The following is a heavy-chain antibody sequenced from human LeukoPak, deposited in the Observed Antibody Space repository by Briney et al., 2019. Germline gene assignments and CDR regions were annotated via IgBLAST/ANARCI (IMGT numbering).Heavy chain of an antibody. CDR2: ISYDGNNK. CDR3: ARPTPYCGGDCHFFDY. J-gene: IGHJ4*02. CDR1: GFNLDKYA. D-gene: IGHD2-21*02. V-gene: IGHV3-30*04. Sequence: GGSLRLSCASSGFNLDKYAMHWVRQAPAKGLEWVAVISYDGNNKSYPDSVKGRFTIYRDNSKKTVYLQMDRLRTEDAAVYYCARPTPYCGGDCHFFDYWGQGTLVTVSS.